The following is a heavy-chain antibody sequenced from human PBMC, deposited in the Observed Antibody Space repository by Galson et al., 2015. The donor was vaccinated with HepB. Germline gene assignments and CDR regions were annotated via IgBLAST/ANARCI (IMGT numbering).Heavy chain of an antibody. V-gene: IGHV3-48*04. Sequence: SLRLSCAASGFTFTSYSMNWVRQAPGKGLEWVSYITSGNSIKYGDSVKGRFTISRDNAKSSLYLQMTSLRAEDTGVYYCTGDRFELADRGEIMDFWGQGTLVTVSS. D-gene: IGHD5-24*01. CDR2: ITSGNSI. CDR1: GFTFTSYS. CDR3: TGDRFELADRGEIMDF. J-gene: IGHJ4*02.